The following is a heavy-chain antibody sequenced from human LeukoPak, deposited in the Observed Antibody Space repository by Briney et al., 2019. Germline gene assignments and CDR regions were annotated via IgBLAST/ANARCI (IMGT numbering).Heavy chain of an antibody. CDR2: IYYTGST. D-gene: IGHD3-10*01. J-gene: IGHJ5*02. V-gene: IGHV4-59*01. CDR1: GGSISTYY. CDR3: ARGRGDARGTSFDP. Sequence: SETLSLTCIVSGGSISTYYWSWIRQPPEKGLEWIGYIYYTGSTTYNPSLKSRVSISVDTSKNKFSLDLNSVSAADTAVYCCARGRGDARGTSFDPWGQGTLVTVSS.